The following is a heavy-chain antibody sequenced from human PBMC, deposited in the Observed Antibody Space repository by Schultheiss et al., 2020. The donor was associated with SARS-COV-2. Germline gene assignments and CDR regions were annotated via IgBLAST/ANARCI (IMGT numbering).Heavy chain of an antibody. CDR1: GGSINSGHYY. Sequence: SETLSLTCTVSGGSINSGHYYWSWIRQYPGKGLEWIGYIYYSGNTYYNPSLKSRVTISVDTSKNQFSLKLSSVTAADTAVYYCAKDLHEWLDYYDSSGYAFDIWGQGTMVTVSS. V-gene: IGHV4-31*03. CDR3: AKDLHEWLDYYDSSGYAFDI. D-gene: IGHD3-22*01. J-gene: IGHJ3*02. CDR2: IYYSGNT.